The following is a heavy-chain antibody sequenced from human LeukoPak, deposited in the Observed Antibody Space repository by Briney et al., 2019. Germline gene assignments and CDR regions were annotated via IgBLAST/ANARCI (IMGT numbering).Heavy chain of an antibody. CDR1: GGSFSGYY. J-gene: IGHJ4*02. Sequence: SETLSLTCAVYGGSFSGYYWSWIRQPPGKGLEWIGEINHSGSTNYNPSLKGRVTISVDTSKNQFSLKLSSVTAADTAVYYCARGQPQQLALDYWGQGTLVTVSS. D-gene: IGHD6-13*01. CDR3: ARGQPQQLALDY. V-gene: IGHV4-34*01. CDR2: INHSGST.